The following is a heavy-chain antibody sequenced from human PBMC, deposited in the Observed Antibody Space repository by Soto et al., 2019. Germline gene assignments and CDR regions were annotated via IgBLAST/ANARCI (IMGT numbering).Heavy chain of an antibody. CDR2: ISGSGGNT. Sequence: GGSLILSCAASGFTFSTYAMSWVRPAPGKGLEWVSVISGSGGNTYYADSVKGRFTISRDNSKNTLYLQMNSLRAEDTAVYYCALHHGSGSYYHPNDYWGQGTLVTVTS. V-gene: IGHV3-23*01. D-gene: IGHD3-10*01. CDR1: GFTFSTYA. J-gene: IGHJ4*02. CDR3: ALHHGSGSYYHPNDY.